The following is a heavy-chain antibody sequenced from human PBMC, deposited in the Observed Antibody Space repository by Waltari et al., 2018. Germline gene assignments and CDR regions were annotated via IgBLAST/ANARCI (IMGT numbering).Heavy chain of an antibody. J-gene: IGHJ4*02. CDR1: GFTFSSSS. CDR2: ISSSSSYI. Sequence: EVQLVESGGGLVKPGGSVRLSCAASGFTFSSSSMTCVRQAPGKVLEWVASISSSSSYIYYADSVKGRFTISRDNAKNSLYLQMNSLRAEDTAVYYCARDRAPVNSDYWGQGTLVTVSS. D-gene: IGHD3-10*01. V-gene: IGHV3-21*01. CDR3: ARDRAPVNSDY.